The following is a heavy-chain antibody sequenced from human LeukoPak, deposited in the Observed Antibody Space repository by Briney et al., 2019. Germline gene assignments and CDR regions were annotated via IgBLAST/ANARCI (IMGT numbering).Heavy chain of an antibody. CDR1: GFTFSSYA. Sequence: GGSLRLSCAASGFTFSSYAMSWVRQAPGRGLKWVSAISGSGGSTYYADSVKGRFTISRDNSKNTLYLQMNSLRAEDTAVYYCAKDPAGSSYFDYWGQGTLVTVSS. CDR3: AKDPAGSSYFDY. D-gene: IGHD1-26*01. CDR2: ISGSGGST. V-gene: IGHV3-23*01. J-gene: IGHJ4*02.